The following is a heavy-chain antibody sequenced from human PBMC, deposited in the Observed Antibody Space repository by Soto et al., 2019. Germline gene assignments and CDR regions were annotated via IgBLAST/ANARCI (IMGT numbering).Heavy chain of an antibody. CDR1: GGSFSGYY. CDR2: INHSGST. CDR3: ARGWFDP. Sequence: SETLSLTCAVYGGSFSGYYWSWIRQPPGKGLEWIGEINHSGSTNYNPSLRSRVTISVGTSKNQFSLKLSSVTAADTAVYYCARGWFDPWGQGTLVTVSS. J-gene: IGHJ5*02. V-gene: IGHV4-34*01.